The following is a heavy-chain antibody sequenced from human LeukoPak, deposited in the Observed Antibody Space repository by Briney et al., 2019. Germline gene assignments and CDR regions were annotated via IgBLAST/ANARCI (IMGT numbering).Heavy chain of an antibody. CDR3: AKGGGVVIRGVITKGVDY. CDR2: IRSKANSYAT. J-gene: IGHJ4*02. D-gene: IGHD3-10*01. CDR1: GLTFSGSA. Sequence: GGSLRLSCAASGLTFSGSAMHWVRQASGKGLEWVGRIRSKANSYATAYAASVKGRFTISRDDSKNTAYLQMNSLKTEDTAVYYCAKGGGVVIRGVITKGVDYWGQGTLVTVSS. V-gene: IGHV3-73*01.